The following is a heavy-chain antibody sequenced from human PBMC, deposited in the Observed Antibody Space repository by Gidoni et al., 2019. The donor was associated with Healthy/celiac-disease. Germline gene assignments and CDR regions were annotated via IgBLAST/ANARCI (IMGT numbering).Heavy chain of an antibody. Sequence: EVQLVESGGGLVKPGGSLRLSCAASGFTFSSYSMNWVRQAPGKGLGWVSTISSSSSYIYYADSVKGRFTISRDNAKNSLYLQMNSLRAEDTAVYYCAREGTVAPLYYYYGMDVWGQGTTVTVSS. CDR1: GFTFSSYS. D-gene: IGHD1-1*01. CDR2: ISSSSSYI. V-gene: IGHV3-21*01. CDR3: AREGTVAPLYYYYGMDV. J-gene: IGHJ6*02.